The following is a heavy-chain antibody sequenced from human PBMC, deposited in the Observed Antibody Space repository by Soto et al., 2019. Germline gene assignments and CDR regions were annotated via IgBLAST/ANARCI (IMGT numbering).Heavy chain of an antibody. CDR3: ASGLADTKTNHWTAFDI. CDR2: IYYSGST. Sequence: SETLSLTCTVSGGSISSSSYYWGWIRQPPGKGLEWIGSIYYSGSTYYNPSLKSRVTISVDTSKNQFSLKLSSVTAADTAVYYCASGLADTKTNHWTAFDIWGQGTMVTVSS. J-gene: IGHJ3*02. CDR1: GGSISSSSYY. V-gene: IGHV4-39*01. D-gene: IGHD1-1*01.